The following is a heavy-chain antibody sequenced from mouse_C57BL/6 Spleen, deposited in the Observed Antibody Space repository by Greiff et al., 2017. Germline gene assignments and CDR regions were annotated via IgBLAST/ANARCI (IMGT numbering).Heavy chain of an antibody. CDR2: INYDGSST. D-gene: IGHD1-1*01. CDR3: ARDRYYYGSSSFDY. J-gene: IGHJ2*01. V-gene: IGHV5-16*01. CDR1: GFTFSDYY. Sequence: EVHLVESEGGLVQPGSSMKLSCTASGFTFSDYYMAWVRQVPEKGLEWVANINYDGSSTYYLDSLKSRFIISRDNAKNILYLQMSSLKSEDTATYYCARDRYYYGSSSFDYWGQGTTLTVSS.